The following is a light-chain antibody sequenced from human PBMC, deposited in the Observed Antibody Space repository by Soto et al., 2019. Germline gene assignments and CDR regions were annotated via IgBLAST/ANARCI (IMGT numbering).Light chain of an antibody. CDR3: QHYNSYSEA. J-gene: IGKJ1*01. CDR1: QTISSW. Sequence: DIQMTQSPSTLSGSVGGRVTITCRASQTISSWLAWYQQKPGKAPKLLIYKASTLKSGVPSRFSGSGSGTEFTLTISSLQPDDFATYYCQHYNSYSEAFGQGTKVDLK. V-gene: IGKV1-5*03. CDR2: KAS.